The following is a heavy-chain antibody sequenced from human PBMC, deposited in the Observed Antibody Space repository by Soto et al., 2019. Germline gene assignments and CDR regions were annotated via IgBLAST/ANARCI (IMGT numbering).Heavy chain of an antibody. D-gene: IGHD3-10*01. CDR3: ARELFGRSVWFDP. J-gene: IGHJ5*02. CDR1: GGSISSYY. CDR2: IYYSGST. V-gene: IGHV4-59*12. Sequence: PSETLSLTCTVSGGSISSYYWSWIRQPPGKGLEWIGYIYYSGSTNYNPSLKSRDTISVDTSKNQFSLKLSSVTAADTAVYYCARELFGRSVWFDPWGQGTLVTVS.